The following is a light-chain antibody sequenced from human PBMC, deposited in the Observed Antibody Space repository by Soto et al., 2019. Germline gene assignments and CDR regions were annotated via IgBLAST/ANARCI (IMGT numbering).Light chain of an antibody. V-gene: IGKV3-20*01. CDR2: GTS. J-gene: IGKJ2*01. Sequence: EIVLTQSPGTLSLSPGERATLSCRTSETISSTYLAWYQQTAGQAPRLLIHGTSSRASDIPDRFSGSGSGTDFTLTISRLEPEDFAVYFCQQYGRSPPTFGPGTKLDIK. CDR3: QQYGRSPPT. CDR1: ETISSTY.